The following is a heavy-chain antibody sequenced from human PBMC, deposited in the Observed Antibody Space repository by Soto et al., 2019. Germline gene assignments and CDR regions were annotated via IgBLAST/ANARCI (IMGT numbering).Heavy chain of an antibody. Sequence: ASVKVSCKASGYTFTSYGMRWVRQAPGQGLEWMGWISAYNGNTNYAQKLQGRVTMTTDTSTSTAYMELRSLRSDDTAVYYCARETGGYSSGWYEDYWGQGTLVTVSS. CDR2: ISAYNGNT. CDR1: GYTFTSYG. CDR3: ARETGGYSSGWYEDY. D-gene: IGHD6-19*01. J-gene: IGHJ4*02. V-gene: IGHV1-18*01.